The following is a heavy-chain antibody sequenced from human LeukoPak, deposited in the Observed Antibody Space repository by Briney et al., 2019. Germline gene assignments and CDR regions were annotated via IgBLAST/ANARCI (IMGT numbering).Heavy chain of an antibody. D-gene: IGHD4-17*01. CDR1: GYTLTELS. J-gene: IGHJ5*02. V-gene: IGHV1-24*01. CDR2: FDPEDGET. CDR3: ATAPTVTTRWFDP. Sequence: ASVKVSFKVSGYTLTELSMHWVRQAPGKGLEWMGGFDPEDGETIYAQKFQGRVTMTEDTSTDTAYMELSSLRSEDTAVYYCATAPTVTTRWFDPWGQGTLVTVSS.